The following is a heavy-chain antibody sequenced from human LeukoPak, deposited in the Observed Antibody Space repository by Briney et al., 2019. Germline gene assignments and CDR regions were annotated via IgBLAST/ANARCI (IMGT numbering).Heavy chain of an antibody. CDR1: GGSISSGGYY. V-gene: IGHV4-39*07. Sequence: SETLSLTCTVSGGSISSGGYYWSWIRQPPGKGLEWIGEMNDSGRTTYNPSLESRATISAERSKNQFSLRLTSVTAADTAVYYCASGSWSRWFAPWGQGTLVTVSS. J-gene: IGHJ5*02. D-gene: IGHD3-10*01. CDR2: MNDSGRT. CDR3: ASGSWSRWFAP.